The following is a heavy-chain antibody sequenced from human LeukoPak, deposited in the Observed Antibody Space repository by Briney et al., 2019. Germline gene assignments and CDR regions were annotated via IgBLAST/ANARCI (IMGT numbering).Heavy chain of an antibody. J-gene: IGHJ4*02. Sequence: GGSLRLSCAASGFTFSSYGMHWVRQAPGKGLEWVAFIRYDGSNKYYADSVKGRFTISRDNSKNTLYLQMNSLRAEDTAVYYCARGLYGDSYYFDYWGQGTLVTVSS. D-gene: IGHD4-17*01. CDR2: IRYDGSNK. V-gene: IGHV3-30*02. CDR1: GFTFSSYG. CDR3: ARGLYGDSYYFDY.